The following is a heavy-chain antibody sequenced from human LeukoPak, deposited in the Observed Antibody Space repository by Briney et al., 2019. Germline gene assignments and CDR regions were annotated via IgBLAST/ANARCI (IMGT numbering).Heavy chain of an antibody. Sequence: GSSVKVSCKASGYTFTSYYMHWVRQAPGQGLEWMGIINPSGGSTSYAQKFQGRVNMTRDTSTSTVYMELSSLRSEDTAVYYCARDTRPPYYDFWSGYYTGGGYNWFDPWGQGTLVTVSS. CDR1: GYTFTSYY. V-gene: IGHV1-46*01. D-gene: IGHD3-3*01. CDR2: INPSGGST. J-gene: IGHJ5*02. CDR3: ARDTRPPYYDFWSGYYTGGGYNWFDP.